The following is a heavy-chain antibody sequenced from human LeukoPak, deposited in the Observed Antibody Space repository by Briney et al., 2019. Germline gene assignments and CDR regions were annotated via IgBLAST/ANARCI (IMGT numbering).Heavy chain of an antibody. V-gene: IGHV3-23*01. J-gene: IGHJ4*02. Sequence: GGSLRLSCAASGFNFANHAMSWVRQTPGKGLEWVSAISGGGDITYYADSVTGRFTISRDNSKDTLFLQMHSLRDEDTAVYYCARGRYCSSTSYPIDYWGQGTLVTVSS. CDR3: ARGRYCSSTSYPIDY. D-gene: IGHD2-2*01. CDR1: GFNFANHA. CDR2: ISGGGDIT.